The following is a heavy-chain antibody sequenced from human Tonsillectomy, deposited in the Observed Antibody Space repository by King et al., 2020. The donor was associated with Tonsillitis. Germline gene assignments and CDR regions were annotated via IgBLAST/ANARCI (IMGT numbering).Heavy chain of an antibody. CDR2: IDPSDSYT. J-gene: IGHJ1*01. V-gene: IGHV5-10-1*03. CDR1: GYSFTSYW. Sequence: VQLVESGAEVKKPGESLRISCKGSGYSFTSYWISWVRQMPGKGLEWMGRIDPSDSYTNYSPSFQGHVTISADKSISTAYLQWSSLKASDTAMYYCARQTYYYDSSGRYVHFQHWAQGTLVTVSS. D-gene: IGHD3-22*01. CDR3: ARQTYYYDSSGRYVHFQH.